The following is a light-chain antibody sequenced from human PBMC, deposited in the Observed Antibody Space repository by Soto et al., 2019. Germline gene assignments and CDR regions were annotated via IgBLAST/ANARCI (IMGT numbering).Light chain of an antibody. V-gene: IGLV1-44*01. CDR2: SNN. CDR3: AAWDDSLNGPV. J-gene: IGLJ3*02. CDR1: RSNIGSNT. Sequence: QAVVTQPPSASGTPGQRVAMSCSGSRSNIGSNTVNWYQQLPGTAPKLLMYSNNQRPSGVPDRFSGSKSGTSASLAISGLQSEDEADYFCAAWDDSLNGPVFGGGTKLTVL.